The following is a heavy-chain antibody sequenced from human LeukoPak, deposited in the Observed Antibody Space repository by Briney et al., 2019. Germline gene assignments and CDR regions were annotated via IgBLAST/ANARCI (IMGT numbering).Heavy chain of an antibody. V-gene: IGHV4-38-2*02. CDR3: ARHRGGTAIVWRHGMDV. CDR2: IYHSGST. CDR1: GYSISSGYY. J-gene: IGHJ6*02. D-gene: IGHD5/OR15-5a*01. Sequence: SETLSLTCTVSGYSISSGYYWGWIRQPPGKGLEWIGSIYHSGSTYYDPSLKSRVTISVDTSKNQFSPKLSSVTAADTAVYYCARHRGGTAIVWRHGMDVWGQGTTVTVSS.